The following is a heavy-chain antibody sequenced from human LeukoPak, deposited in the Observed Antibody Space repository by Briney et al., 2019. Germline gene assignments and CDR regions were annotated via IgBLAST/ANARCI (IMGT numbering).Heavy chain of an antibody. V-gene: IGHV4-34*01. D-gene: IGHD3-22*01. Sequence: PSETLSLTCAVHGGSFSGYYWSWIRQPPGKGLEWIGEINHSGSTNYNPSLKSRVTISVDTSKNQFSLKLSSVTAADTAVYYCARVGDDSSGYIFDYWGQGTLVTVSS. CDR2: INHSGST. J-gene: IGHJ4*02. CDR3: ARVGDDSSGYIFDY. CDR1: GGSFSGYY.